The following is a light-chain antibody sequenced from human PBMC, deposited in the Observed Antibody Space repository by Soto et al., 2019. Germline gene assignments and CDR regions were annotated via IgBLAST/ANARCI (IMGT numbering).Light chain of an antibody. CDR2: AAS. CDR3: QQSYSTPRT. CDR1: QSISSY. Sequence: DIQMTQSPSSLSASVGDRVTITCRASQSISSYLNWYQQKPGKAPKLLIYAASSLQGGVPSRFSGSGSGTDFTLTISSLQPEDFATDYCQQSYSTPRTFGQGTKVEIK. V-gene: IGKV1-39*01. J-gene: IGKJ1*01.